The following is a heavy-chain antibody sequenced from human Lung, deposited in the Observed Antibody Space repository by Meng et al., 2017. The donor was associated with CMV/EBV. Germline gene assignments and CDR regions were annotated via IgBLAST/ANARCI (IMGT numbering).Heavy chain of an antibody. V-gene: IGHV1-2*02. CDR1: GYTFTDYR. CDR2: ISPNNGAT. D-gene: IGHD3-3*01. CDR3: ASKMYYDFWSAYRGTEGVDPFNI. J-gene: IGHJ3*02. Sequence: AXVXVSXXASGYTFTDYRMHWVRQAPGQGLEWMGWISPNNGATNYAQKFQGRVTMTRDTSINTAYMELNRLTYDDTAVYCCASKMYYDFWSAYRGTEGVDPFNIWGQGTXVTVSS.